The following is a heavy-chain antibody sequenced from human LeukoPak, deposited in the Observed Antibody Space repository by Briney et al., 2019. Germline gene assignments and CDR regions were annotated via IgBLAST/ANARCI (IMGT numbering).Heavy chain of an antibody. Sequence: SETLSLTCTVSGGSISSSSYYWGWIRQPPGKGLEWIGSIYYSGSTYYNPSLKSRVTISVDTSKNQFSLKLSSVTAADTAVYYCARRVTIFGVDRAYYHMDVWGKGTTVTVSS. J-gene: IGHJ6*03. D-gene: IGHD3-3*01. CDR3: ARRVTIFGVDRAYYHMDV. CDR2: IYYSGST. CDR1: GGSISSSSYY. V-gene: IGHV4-39*01.